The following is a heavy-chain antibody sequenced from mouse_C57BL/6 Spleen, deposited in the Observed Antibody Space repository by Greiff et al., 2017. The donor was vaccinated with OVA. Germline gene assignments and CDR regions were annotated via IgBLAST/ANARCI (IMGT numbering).Heavy chain of an antibody. V-gene: IGHV1-61*01. Sequence: QVQLQQPGAELVRPGSSVKLSCKASGYTFTSYWMDWVQQRPGQGLEWLGNIYPSDIETHYNQKFKDKATLTVDKSSSTAYMQLSSLTSEDSAVYYCAKGYYSKGMDYWGQGTSVTVSS. D-gene: IGHD2-5*01. J-gene: IGHJ4*01. CDR1: GYTFTSYW. CDR2: IYPSDIET. CDR3: AKGYYSKGMDY.